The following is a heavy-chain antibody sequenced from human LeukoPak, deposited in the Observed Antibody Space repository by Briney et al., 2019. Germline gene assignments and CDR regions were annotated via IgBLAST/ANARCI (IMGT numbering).Heavy chain of an antibody. V-gene: IGHV3-11*01. CDR1: GFTFSDYY. J-gene: IGHJ4*02. CDR2: ISSSGTTI. CDR3: ARRAYSSSWMRGYYFDY. Sequence: GGSLRLSCAASGFTFSDYYMSWIRQAPGKGLEWVSYISSSGTTIYYADSVKGRFTISRDNAKNSLYLQMNSLRAEDTAVYYCARRAYSSSWMRGYYFDYWGQGTLVTVSS. D-gene: IGHD6-13*01.